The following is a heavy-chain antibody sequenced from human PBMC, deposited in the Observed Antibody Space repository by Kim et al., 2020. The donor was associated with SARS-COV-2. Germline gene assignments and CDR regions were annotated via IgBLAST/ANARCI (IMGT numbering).Heavy chain of an antibody. V-gene: IGHV3-33*01. CDR3: ARDQAEGDYFDY. J-gene: IGHJ4*02. D-gene: IGHD6-25*01. CDR2: I. Sequence: IKYGDSVKGRFTISRDNSRNMVYLDMKSLRVEDTAVYYCARDQAEGDYFDYWGQGILVSVSS.